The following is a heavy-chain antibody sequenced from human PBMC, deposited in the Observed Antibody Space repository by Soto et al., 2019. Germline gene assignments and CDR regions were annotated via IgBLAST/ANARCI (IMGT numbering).Heavy chain of an antibody. D-gene: IGHD3-10*02. CDR3: TTYYFRMRTDC. J-gene: IGHJ4*02. Sequence: EVQLVESGGRLVEPGGSLRLSCVVSDFDFTTAWMNWVRHIPGKGLEWVGRIKSKLAGETTDYVAPVKGRFIISRDDSKNTLYLQMNSLKTEDTAVYYCTTYYFRMRTDCWGQGTLVTVSP. CDR2: IKSKLAGETT. CDR1: DFDFTTAW. V-gene: IGHV3-15*07.